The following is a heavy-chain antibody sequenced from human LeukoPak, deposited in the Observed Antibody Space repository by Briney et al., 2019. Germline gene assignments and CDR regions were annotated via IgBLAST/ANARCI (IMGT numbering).Heavy chain of an antibody. CDR3: ARGDSLLVDSSSYFRDAFDV. J-gene: IGHJ3*01. CDR2: INTDGSTT. Sequence: PGGSLRLSCAASGFTFSSYWIHWVRQAPGKGLVWVSRINTDGSTTNYADSVKGRFTISRDNAKNTLCLQMNSLRAEDTAVYYCARGDSLLVDSSSYFRDAFDVWGQGTMVTVSS. D-gene: IGHD3-22*01. CDR1: GFTFSSYW. V-gene: IGHV3-74*01.